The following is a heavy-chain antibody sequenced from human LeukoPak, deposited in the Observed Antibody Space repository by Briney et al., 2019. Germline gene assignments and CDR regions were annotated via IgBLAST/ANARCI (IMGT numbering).Heavy chain of an antibody. CDR3: ARIRGWEGSTYYYYYYMDV. CDR2: IYYSGST. Sequence: PSETLSLTCTVSGGSISSSSYYWGWIRQPPGKGLEWIGSIYYSGSTYYNPSLKSRVTISVDTSKNQFSLKLSSVTAADTAVYYCARIRGWEGSTYYYYYYMDVWGKGTTVTVSS. CDR1: GGSISSSSYY. V-gene: IGHV4-39*07. J-gene: IGHJ6*03. D-gene: IGHD1-26*01.